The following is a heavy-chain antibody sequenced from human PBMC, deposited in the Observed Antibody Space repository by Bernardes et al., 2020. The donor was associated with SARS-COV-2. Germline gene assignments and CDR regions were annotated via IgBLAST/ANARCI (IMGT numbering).Heavy chain of an antibody. CDR1: GFTFSSST. CDR3: ARVGYRYGPPLF. CDR2: ITSSSTAT. D-gene: IGHD3-16*02. V-gene: IGHV3-48*01. Sequence: GGSLRLSCAASGFTFSSSTMNWVRQAPGKGLEWVSYITSSSTATYYADFVKGRFTISRDNAKNSLFLQMNSLRVEDTAVYFCARVGYRYGPPLFGGQGALVTVSS. J-gene: IGHJ4*02.